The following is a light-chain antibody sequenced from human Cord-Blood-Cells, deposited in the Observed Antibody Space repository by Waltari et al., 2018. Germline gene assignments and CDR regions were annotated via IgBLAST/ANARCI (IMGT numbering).Light chain of an antibody. J-gene: IGKJ3*01. V-gene: IGKV1-5*03. Sequence: DIQMTQSPSTLSASVVDSVTITFRSSQSISSWLAWYQQKPGKAPKLLIYKASSLESGVPSRFSGSGSGTEFTLTISSLQPDDFATYYCQQYNSYIFTFGPGTKVDIK. CDR2: KAS. CDR1: QSISSW. CDR3: QQYNSYIFT.